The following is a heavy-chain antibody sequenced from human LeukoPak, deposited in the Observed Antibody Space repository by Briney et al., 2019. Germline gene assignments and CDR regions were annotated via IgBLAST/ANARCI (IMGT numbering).Heavy chain of an antibody. Sequence: SETLSLTCTVSGDSVSSDSYYWSWIRQPPGKGLEWIGYVHYSGRTKYNPSLKSRVTISVDTSKNQFSLKLSSVTAADTAVYYCARDRRGYYDSSGYFDFWGQGTLLTVSS. CDR1: GDSVSSDSYY. V-gene: IGHV4-61*01. CDR3: ARDRRGYYDSSGYFDF. J-gene: IGHJ4*02. CDR2: VHYSGRT. D-gene: IGHD3-22*01.